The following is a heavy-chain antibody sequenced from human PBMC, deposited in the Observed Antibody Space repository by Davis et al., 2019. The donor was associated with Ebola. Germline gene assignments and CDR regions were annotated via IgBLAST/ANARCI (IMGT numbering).Heavy chain of an antibody. CDR2: IIPVVDTK. CDR1: GGTFTNYA. D-gene: IGHD3-22*01. J-gene: IGHJ2*01. V-gene: IGHV1-69*04. CDR3: ARDPTEWLLLYGYFDL. Sequence: SVKVSCKTSGGTFTNYAVNWVRQAPGQGLEWMGRIIPVVDTKDYAQKFQGRVTLTADKATNTAYMELSGLRFDDTAVYYCARDPTEWLLLYGYFDLWGRGTLVTVSS.